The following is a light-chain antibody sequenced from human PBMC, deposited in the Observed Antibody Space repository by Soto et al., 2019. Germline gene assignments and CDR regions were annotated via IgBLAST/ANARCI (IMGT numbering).Light chain of an antibody. CDR2: GAS. V-gene: IGKV3-20*01. Sequence: IVWTQSHGTLSLSPGERATLSCRASQRVDDSHLAWYQLRPGQAPRLLIYGASTRATGIPDRFSGSGSGTDFSLTIRGLKPEDFAVYYCQQYRMSPNTFGQGTRLEI. CDR1: QRVDDSH. CDR3: QQYRMSPNT. J-gene: IGKJ5*01.